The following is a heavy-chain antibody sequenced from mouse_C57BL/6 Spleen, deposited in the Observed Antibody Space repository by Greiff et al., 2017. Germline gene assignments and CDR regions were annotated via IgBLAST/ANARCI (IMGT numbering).Heavy chain of an antibody. CDR1: GYSITSGYY. CDR3: ARDMARSTTVGDFDV. Sequence: EVHLVESGPGLVKPSQSLSLTCSVTGYSITSGYYWYWIRQFPGNKLEWVGYISYDGSNNYNPSLKNRIFITSDTSKNQCFLKLNFVTTEDTATYYCARDMARSTTVGDFDVWGTGTTVTVSS. D-gene: IGHD1-1*01. V-gene: IGHV3-6*01. J-gene: IGHJ1*03. CDR2: ISYDGSN.